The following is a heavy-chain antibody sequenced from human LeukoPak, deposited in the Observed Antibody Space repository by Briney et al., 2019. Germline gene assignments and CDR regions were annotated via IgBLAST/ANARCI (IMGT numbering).Heavy chain of an antibody. CDR2: ISGSGGST. V-gene: IGHV3-23*01. J-gene: IGHJ4*02. D-gene: IGHD1-26*01. CDR3: AKDRHSGNYWDFDY. CDR1: EFTFSTYA. Sequence: RGSLRLSCAASEFTFSTYAMSWVRQVPGRGLEWVSGISGSGGSTYYADSVKGRFTISSDNSKNTLYLQMNSLRADDTAVYYCAKDRHSGNYWDFDYWGQGTLVTVSS.